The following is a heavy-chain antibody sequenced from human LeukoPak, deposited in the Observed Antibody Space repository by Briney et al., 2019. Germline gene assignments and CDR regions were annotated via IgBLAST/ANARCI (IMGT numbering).Heavy chain of an antibody. CDR2: ISSNGGST. D-gene: IGHD5-18*01. J-gene: IGHJ4*02. V-gene: IGHV3-64*01. CDR1: GFTFSSYA. Sequence: GGSLRLSCAASGFTFSSYAMHWVRQAPGKGLEYVSAISSNGGSTYYANSVKGRFTISRGNSKNTLYLQMGSLRAEDMAVYYCARWSYGYGYWGQGTLVTVSS. CDR3: ARWSYGYGY.